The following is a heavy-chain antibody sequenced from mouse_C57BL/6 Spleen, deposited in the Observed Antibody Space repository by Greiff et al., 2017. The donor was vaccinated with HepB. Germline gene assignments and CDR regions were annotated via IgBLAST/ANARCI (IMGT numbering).Heavy chain of an antibody. V-gene: IGHV1-64*01. D-gene: IGHD1-1*01. CDR3: ARSPNYYGSSGDFDY. Sequence: QVQLQQPGAELVKPGASVKLSCKASGYTFTSYWMHWVKQRPGQGLEWIGMIHPNSGSTNYNEKFKSKATLTVDKSSSKAYMQLSSLTSEDSAVYYCARSPNYYGSSGDFDYWGQGTTLTVSS. J-gene: IGHJ2*01. CDR1: GYTFTSYW. CDR2: IHPNSGST.